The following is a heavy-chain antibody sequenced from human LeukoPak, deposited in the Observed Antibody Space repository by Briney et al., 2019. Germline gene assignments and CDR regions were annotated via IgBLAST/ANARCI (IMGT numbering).Heavy chain of an antibody. D-gene: IGHD3-10*01. Sequence: ASVKVSCKASGYTFTGYYMHWVRQAPGQGLEWMGWINPNSGGTNYAQKLQGRVTMTRDTSISTAYMELSRLRSDDTAVYYCAKDLSITMVRGGSGIEYWGQGTLVTVSS. CDR2: INPNSGGT. J-gene: IGHJ4*02. V-gene: IGHV1-2*02. CDR3: AKDLSITMVRGGSGIEY. CDR1: GYTFTGYY.